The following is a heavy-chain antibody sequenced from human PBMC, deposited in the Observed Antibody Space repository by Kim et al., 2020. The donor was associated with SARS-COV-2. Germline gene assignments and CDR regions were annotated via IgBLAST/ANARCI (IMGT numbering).Heavy chain of an antibody. CDR1: GGSIRSGGNF. Sequence: SETLSLTCSVSGGSIRSGGNFWTWIRQHPAKGLEWIGYISYSGNSHYSPSLRSRVSISLQTSENQFSLELTSVTAADTAVYYCARDQPLHYWGQGILVTV. D-gene: IGHD2-2*01. CDR3: ARDQPLHY. CDR2: ISYSGNS. V-gene: IGHV4-31*03. J-gene: IGHJ4*02.